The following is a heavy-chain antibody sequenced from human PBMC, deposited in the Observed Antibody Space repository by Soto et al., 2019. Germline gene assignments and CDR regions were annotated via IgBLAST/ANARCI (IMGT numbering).Heavy chain of an antibody. J-gene: IGHJ6*02. Sequence: QVQLVQSGDEVKKPGASVKVSCKASGHIFVNYGIAWVRQAPGQGLEWMGWISPYTGNTHSASKVQGRLTMTTDTXXSTAYMDLGSLTSDDTAVYYCVMVDNYVTPTPQDVWGQGTTVTVSS. CDR3: VMVDNYVTPTPQDV. CDR1: GHIFVNYG. CDR2: ISPYTGNT. V-gene: IGHV1-18*01. D-gene: IGHD3-16*01.